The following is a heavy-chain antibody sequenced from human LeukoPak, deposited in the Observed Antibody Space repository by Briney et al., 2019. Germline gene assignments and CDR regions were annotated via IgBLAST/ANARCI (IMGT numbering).Heavy chain of an antibody. CDR2: ISSSSSTI. CDR3: ARALITGTPYLEY. V-gene: IGHV3-48*01. D-gene: IGHD1-20*01. CDR1: GFTFSIYG. J-gene: IGHJ4*02. Sequence: GWSLRLSCAASGFTFSIYGMNWVRQAPGKGLKWGSYISSSSSTIYYADSVKGPFTISRDNAKNPLYLQMNSLRAEATAMYYCARALITGTPYLEYWGQGTPVPVSS.